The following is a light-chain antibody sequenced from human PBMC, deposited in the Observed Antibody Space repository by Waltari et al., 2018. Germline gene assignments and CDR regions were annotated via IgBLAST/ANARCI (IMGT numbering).Light chain of an antibody. J-gene: IGKJ2*01. CDR2: KAS. Sequence: DIQMTQSPSSLSASVGDKVTITCRASQSISTWLAWFQLKPGKAPKLLIYKASNLESGVSSRFSGSGSGTEFTLTISSLLPEDFATYYCQQYNSDSHSFGQGTRLEIK. CDR1: QSISTW. V-gene: IGKV1-5*03. CDR3: QQYNSDSHS.